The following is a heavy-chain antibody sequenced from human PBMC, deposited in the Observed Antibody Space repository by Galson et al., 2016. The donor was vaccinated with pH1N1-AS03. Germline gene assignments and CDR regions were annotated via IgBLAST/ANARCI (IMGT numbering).Heavy chain of an antibody. Sequence: SVKVSCKASGGTFSSYAISWVRQAPGQGLEWMGGIIAMFGTANYAQKVQGRVTITADKSTSTAYMELSSLRSEDMAVYYCARDANYDFWSGHDALDIWGQGAMVTVSS. V-gene: IGHV1-69*06. J-gene: IGHJ3*02. CDR3: ARDANYDFWSGHDALDI. D-gene: IGHD3-3*01. CDR1: GGTFSSYA. CDR2: IIAMFGTA.